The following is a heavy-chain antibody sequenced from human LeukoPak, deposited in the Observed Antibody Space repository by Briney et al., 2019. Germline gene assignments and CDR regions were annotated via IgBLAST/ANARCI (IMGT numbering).Heavy chain of an antibody. CDR2: IIAGGTDN. J-gene: IGHJ4*02. Sequence: GGSLRLSCAASGFTFSSYAMIWVRQAPGKGLEWVSAIIAGGTDNYYADSVKGRFTISRDNSKNTLYLQMNRLRAEDTAVYYCATGDYGDCVFVYWGRGILVTVSS. CDR3: ATGDYGDCVFVY. D-gene: IGHD4-17*01. V-gene: IGHV3-23*01. CDR1: GFTFSSYA.